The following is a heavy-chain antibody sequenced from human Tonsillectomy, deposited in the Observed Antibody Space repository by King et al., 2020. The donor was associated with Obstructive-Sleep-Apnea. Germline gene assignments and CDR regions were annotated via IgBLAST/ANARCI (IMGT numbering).Heavy chain of an antibody. CDR1: GYSFTSYW. D-gene: IGHD3-22*01. Sequence: DVQLVESGAEVKKPGESLRISCKGSGYSFTSYWISWVRQMPGKGLEWMGRIDPSDSYTNYSPYLQGHVTISAAKSITTAYLQWSSLKASDTAMYYCARHIYYDSSGYLDTPWGQGTLVTVSS. V-gene: IGHV5-10-1*03. CDR2: IDPSDSYT. J-gene: IGHJ4*02. CDR3: ARHIYYDSSGYLDTP.